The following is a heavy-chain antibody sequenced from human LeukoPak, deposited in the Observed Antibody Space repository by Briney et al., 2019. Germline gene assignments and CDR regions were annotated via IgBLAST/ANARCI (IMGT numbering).Heavy chain of an antibody. J-gene: IGHJ5*02. V-gene: IGHV3-74*01. D-gene: IGHD3-10*01. CDR2: ISNDASST. Sequence: GGSLRLSCAASGFTFSNYWMHWVRQAPGKGLVWVSRISNDASSTTYADSVKGRFTISRDNTKNTLYLQMNSLRAEDTAVYYCARGSGITMVRGGFHPWGQGTLVTVSS. CDR1: GFTFSNYW. CDR3: ARGSGITMVRGGFHP.